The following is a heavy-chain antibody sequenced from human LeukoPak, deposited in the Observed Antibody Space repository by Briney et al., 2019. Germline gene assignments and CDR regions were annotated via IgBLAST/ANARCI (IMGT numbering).Heavy chain of an antibody. CDR3: AREITSHMEV. J-gene: IGHJ6*03. D-gene: IGHD1-14*01. CDR1: GGSISSSSYY. CDR2: IYYSGSF. V-gene: IGHV4-39*07. Sequence: SETLSLTCTVSGGSISSSSYYWGWLRQPPGEGLEWIGGIYYSGSFYYNPSLKSRVTISVDTSKNQFSLKLSSVTAADTAVYYCAREITSHMEVWGKGTTVTVSS.